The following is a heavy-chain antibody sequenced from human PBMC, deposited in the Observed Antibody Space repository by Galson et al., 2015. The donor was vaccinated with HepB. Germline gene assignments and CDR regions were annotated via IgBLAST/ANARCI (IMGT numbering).Heavy chain of an antibody. CDR1: GGTFSSYA. CDR2: IIPIFGTA. CDR3: ASERGYSYGLHGMDV. V-gene: IGHV1-69*13. J-gene: IGHJ6*02. D-gene: IGHD5-18*01. Sequence: SVKVSCKASGGTFSSYAISWVRQAPGQGLEWMGGIIPIFGTANYAQKFQGRVTITADESTSTAYMELSSLRSEDTAVYYCASERGYSYGLHGMDVWGQGTTVTVSS.